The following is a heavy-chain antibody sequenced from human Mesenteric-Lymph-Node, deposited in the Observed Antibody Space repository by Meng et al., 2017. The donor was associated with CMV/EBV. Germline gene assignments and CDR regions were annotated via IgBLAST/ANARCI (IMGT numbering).Heavy chain of an antibody. CDR2: IWYDGTKY. V-gene: IGHV3-33*06. D-gene: IGHD6-13*01. CDR3: AKAYTSSRYGVDV. J-gene: IGHJ6*02. CDR1: GFTFSSYG. Sequence: GGSLRLSCAASGFTFSSYGMHWVRQAPGKRLQWVAVIWYDGTKYDYADSVKGRFTISRDNSKNTVYLQMNSLTAEDTAVYYCAKAYTSSRYGVDVWGQGTTVTVSS.